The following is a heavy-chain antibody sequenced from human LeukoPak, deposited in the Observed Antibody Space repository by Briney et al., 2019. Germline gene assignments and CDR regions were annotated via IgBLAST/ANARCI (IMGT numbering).Heavy chain of an antibody. CDR1: GGSTSSSNFF. V-gene: IGHV4-39*01. J-gene: IGHJ6*03. Sequence: SETLSLTCTVFGGSTSSSNFFWGWVRQPPEKGLEWIGYIYSSGSIYYNPSLNSRVTISVDTSKNQFSLKLTPVTAADTAVYYCARHDTTPSYYMDVWGKGTTVTVSS. CDR2: IYSSGSI. CDR3: ARHDTTPSYYMDV. D-gene: IGHD1-14*01.